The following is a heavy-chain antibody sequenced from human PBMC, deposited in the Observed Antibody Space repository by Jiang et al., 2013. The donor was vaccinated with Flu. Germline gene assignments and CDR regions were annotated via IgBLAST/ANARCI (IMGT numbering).Heavy chain of an antibody. CDR1: GYSFTSYW. Sequence: GAEVKKPGESLRISCKGSGYSFTSYWISWVRQMPGKGLEWMGRIDPSDSYTNYSPSFQGHVTISADKSISTAYLQWSSLKASDTAMYYCARPYYDSSGYPDAFDIWGQGTMVTVSS. J-gene: IGHJ3*02. D-gene: IGHD3-22*01. CDR3: ARPYYDSSGYPDAFDI. V-gene: IGHV5-10-1*01. CDR2: IDPSDSYT.